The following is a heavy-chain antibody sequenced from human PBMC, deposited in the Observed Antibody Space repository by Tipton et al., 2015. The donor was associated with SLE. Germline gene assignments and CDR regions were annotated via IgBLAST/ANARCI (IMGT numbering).Heavy chain of an antibody. Sequence: SLRLSCAASGFTFSSYGMHWVRQAPGKGLEWVAVIWYDGSNKYYADSVKCRFTISRDNSKNTLYLQMNSLRAEDTAVYYCARDFCLGVSGSGVDVWGQGTTVTVSS. CDR2: IWYDGSNK. V-gene: IGHV3-33*01. CDR3: ARDFCLGVSGSGVDV. D-gene: IGHD3-22*01. J-gene: IGHJ6*02. CDR1: GFTFSSYG.